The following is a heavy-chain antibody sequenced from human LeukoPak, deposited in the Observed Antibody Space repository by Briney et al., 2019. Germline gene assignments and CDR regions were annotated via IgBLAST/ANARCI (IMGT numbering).Heavy chain of an antibody. Sequence: SETLSLTCAVYGGSFSGYYWSWIRQPPGKGLEWIGEINHSGSTNYNPSLKSRVTISVDTSKNQFSLKLSSVTAADTAVYYCAREAAAGGHYFDYWGQGTLVTVSS. V-gene: IGHV4-34*01. CDR3: AREAAAGGHYFDY. D-gene: IGHD6-13*01. J-gene: IGHJ4*02. CDR1: GGSFSGYY. CDR2: INHSGST.